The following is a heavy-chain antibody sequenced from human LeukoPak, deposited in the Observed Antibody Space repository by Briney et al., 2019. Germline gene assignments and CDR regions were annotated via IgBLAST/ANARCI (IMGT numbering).Heavy chain of an antibody. CDR2: IASNNDYR. J-gene: IGHJ3*02. CDR1: GFTFSDYA. V-gene: IGHV3-21*01. Sequence: GDSLRLSCRGSGFTFSDYAMAWVRQAPGKGLEWVSSIASNNDYRYSADSLRGRFTISRDNAKNSLFLQMNSLRPEGTAVYYCARKSLVVGTNAFDIWGQGTMVTVSS. CDR3: ARKSLVVGTNAFDI. D-gene: IGHD2-15*01.